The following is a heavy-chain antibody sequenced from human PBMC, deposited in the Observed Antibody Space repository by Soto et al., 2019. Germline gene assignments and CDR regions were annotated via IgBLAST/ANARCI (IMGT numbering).Heavy chain of an antibody. V-gene: IGHV4-31*03. CDR3: ARFPLWVRGDSNWFDP. CDR1: GGSISSGGYY. CDR2: IYYSGST. J-gene: IGHJ5*02. D-gene: IGHD3-10*01. Sequence: QVQLQESGPGLVKPSQTLSLTCTVSGGSISSGGYYWSWVRQHPGKGLEWIGYIYYSGSTYYNPSLKSRVTISVDTSKNKFSLKLSSVTAADTAVYYCARFPLWVRGDSNWFDPWGQGTLVTVSS.